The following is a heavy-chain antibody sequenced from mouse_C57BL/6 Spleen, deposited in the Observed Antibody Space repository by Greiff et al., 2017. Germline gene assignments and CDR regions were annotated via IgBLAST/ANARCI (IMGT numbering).Heavy chain of an antibody. CDR2: INPNNGGT. Sequence: VQLQQSGPELVKPGASVKMSCKASGYTFTDYNMHWVKQSHGKSLEWIGYINPNNGGTSYNQKFKGKATLTVNQSSSTAYMELRSLTSEDSAVYYCASPRYGSSWGFAYWGQGTLVTVSA. CDR3: ASPRYGSSWGFAY. V-gene: IGHV1-22*01. CDR1: GYTFTDYN. J-gene: IGHJ3*01. D-gene: IGHD1-1*01.